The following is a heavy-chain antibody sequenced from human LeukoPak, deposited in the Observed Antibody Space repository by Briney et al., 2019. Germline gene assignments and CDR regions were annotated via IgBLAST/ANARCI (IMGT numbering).Heavy chain of an antibody. CDR1: GFAFNNYA. CDR3: AKEGGSGYLDASDI. D-gene: IGHD3-22*01. Sequence: GGSLRLSCAASGFAFNNYAMSWVRQAPGKGLEWVSAISASGFGTYYADSVKGRFIISRDNSKTTLHLQMDSLGGEDTAKYYCAKEGGSGYLDASDIWGQGTMVTVSS. V-gene: IGHV3-23*01. CDR2: ISASGFGT. J-gene: IGHJ3*02.